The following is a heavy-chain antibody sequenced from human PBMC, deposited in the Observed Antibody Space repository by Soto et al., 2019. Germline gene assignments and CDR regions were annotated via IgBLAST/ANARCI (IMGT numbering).Heavy chain of an antibody. CDR2: IYYSGSA. Sequence: QLQLQESGPGLVKPSETLSLTCTVSGGSISSSYYYWGWIRQPPGKGLEWIGNIYYSGSASYNPSLKSRVTIAVDTSKNQVSMKLSAVTAADTAVYILVSVYPCVGVDYWGQGTLVTVSS. CDR3: VSVYPCVGVDY. CDR1: GGSISSSYYY. V-gene: IGHV4-39*01. J-gene: IGHJ4*02. D-gene: IGHD3-3*01.